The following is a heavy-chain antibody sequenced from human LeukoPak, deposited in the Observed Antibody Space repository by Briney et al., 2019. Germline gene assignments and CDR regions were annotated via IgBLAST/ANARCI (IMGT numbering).Heavy chain of an antibody. J-gene: IGHJ3*02. Sequence: GASVNVSYKASGYTFTGYYMHWVRQAPGQGREGMGWINPNSGGTNYAQKFQGRVTMTRDTSISTAYMELSRLRSDDTAVYYCARVSRSRDAFDIWGQGTMVTVSS. CDR3: ARVSRSRDAFDI. CDR1: GYTFTGYY. V-gene: IGHV1-2*02. D-gene: IGHD2-2*01. CDR2: INPNSGGT.